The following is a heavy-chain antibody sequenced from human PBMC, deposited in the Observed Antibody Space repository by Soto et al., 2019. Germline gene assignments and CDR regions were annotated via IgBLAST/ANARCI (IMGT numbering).Heavy chain of an antibody. D-gene: IGHD2-15*01. J-gene: IGHJ3*02. CDR1: GFTFSDYY. Sequence: PGGSLRLSCAASGFTFSDYYMSWIRQAPGKGLEWVSYISSSGSTIYYADSVKGRFTISRDNAKNSLYLQMNSLRAEDTAVYYCARDDGYCSGGSCYEAFDIWGQGTMVTVSS. V-gene: IGHV3-11*01. CDR2: ISSSGSTI. CDR3: ARDDGYCSGGSCYEAFDI.